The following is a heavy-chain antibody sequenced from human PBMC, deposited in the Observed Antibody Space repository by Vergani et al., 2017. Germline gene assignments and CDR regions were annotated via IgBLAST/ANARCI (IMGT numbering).Heavy chain of an antibody. CDR2: ISAYNGNT. D-gene: IGHD2-2*01. Sequence: QVQLVQSGAEVKKPGASVKVSCKASGYTLTSYGISWVRQAPGQGLEWMGWISAYNGNTNYAQKLQGRVTMTTDTSTSTAYMELRSLRSDDTAVYYCARDPDIVVVPAAPYYYYYYGMDVWGQGTTVTVSS. J-gene: IGHJ6*02. CDR3: ARDPDIVVVPAAPYYYYYYGMDV. CDR1: GYTLTSYG. V-gene: IGHV1-18*04.